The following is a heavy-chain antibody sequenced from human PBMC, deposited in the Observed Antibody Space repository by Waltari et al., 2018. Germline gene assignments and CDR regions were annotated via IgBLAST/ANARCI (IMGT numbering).Heavy chain of an antibody. V-gene: IGHV3-30*04. D-gene: IGHD3-9*01. CDR2: ISSDGSHD. CDR1: GFSFRSYA. J-gene: IGHJ4*02. CDR3: ARELILTGFARGLLY. Sequence: QVQLVESGGGVVQPGSSLRLSCAASGFSFRSYAMHWVRQAPGQGLEWLAIISSDGSHDYYAESVKGRFSISRDNSNNTLYLQMNNLTVEDMAVYYCARELILTGFARGLLYWGQGTLVTVSS.